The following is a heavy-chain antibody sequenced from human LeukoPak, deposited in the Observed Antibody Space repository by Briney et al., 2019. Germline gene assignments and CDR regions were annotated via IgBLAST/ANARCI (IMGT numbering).Heavy chain of an antibody. D-gene: IGHD6-25*01. CDR2: ISGSGGGT. Sequence: PGGSLRLSCAASGFTFSTYAMSWVRQAAGKGLEWVSLISGSGGGTYYADSVKGRFTISRDNSKNTLYLQLDSLRGEDTAVYYCARERLRPYFDYWGQGTLVTVSS. CDR1: GFTFSTYA. J-gene: IGHJ4*02. V-gene: IGHV3-23*01. CDR3: ARERLRPYFDY.